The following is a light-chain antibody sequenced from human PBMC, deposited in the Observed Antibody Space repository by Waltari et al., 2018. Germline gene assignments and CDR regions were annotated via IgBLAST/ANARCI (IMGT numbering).Light chain of an antibody. CDR1: QSVSSY. CDR2: AAS. CDR3: QQGYSTPA. J-gene: IGKJ4*01. V-gene: IGKV1-39*01. Sequence: DIQKTQSPSSLSASVGDRVTVPCRASQSVSSYLNWYQQKPGKAPKLLSYAASSLQSGVPSRFSGSGSGTDFTLIISSLQPEDFATYYCQQGYSTPAFGGGTKVEIK.